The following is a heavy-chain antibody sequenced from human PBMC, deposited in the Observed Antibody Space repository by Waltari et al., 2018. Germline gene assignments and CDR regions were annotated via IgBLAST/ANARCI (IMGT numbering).Heavy chain of an antibody. Sequence: QVQRVQSGAEVKKPGSSVKVSCKASGGTFSSYAISWVRQAPGQGLEWMGRIIPILGTANYAQKFQGRVTITADKSTSTAYMELSSLRSEDTAVYYCARGGTVEMATIRPYWYFDLWGRGTLVTVSS. J-gene: IGHJ2*01. V-gene: IGHV1-69*08. CDR3: ARGGTVEMATIRPYWYFDL. CDR2: IIPILGTA. D-gene: IGHD5-12*01. CDR1: GGTFSSYA.